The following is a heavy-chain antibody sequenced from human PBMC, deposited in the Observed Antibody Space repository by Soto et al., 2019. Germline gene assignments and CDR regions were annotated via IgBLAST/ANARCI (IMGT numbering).Heavy chain of an antibody. D-gene: IGHD3-16*01. CDR3: ARGGSYYSRY. CDR2: IYNSGSTT. V-gene: IGHV4-59*01. CDR1: GGSISSYY. J-gene: IGHJ4*02. Sequence: SETLSLTCTVSGGSISSYYWSWIRQPPGKGLEWIGYIYNSGSTTNYNPSLKSRVTMSVDTSKNLFSLKLSSVTAADTAIYYCARGGSYYSRYWGQGTRVTVSS.